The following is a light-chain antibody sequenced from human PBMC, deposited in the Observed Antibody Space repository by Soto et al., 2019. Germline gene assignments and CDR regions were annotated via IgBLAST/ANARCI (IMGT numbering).Light chain of an antibody. CDR3: CSYAGSYTNYV. CDR2: DVS. J-gene: IGLJ1*01. V-gene: IGLV2-11*01. Sequence: QSVLTQPRSVSGSPGQSVTISCTGTSSDVGGYNYVSWYQQHPGKAPKLMIYDVSKRPSGVPDRFSGSKSGNTASLTISWLQAEDEADYYCCSYAGSYTNYVFGTGTKLTVL. CDR1: SSDVGGYNY.